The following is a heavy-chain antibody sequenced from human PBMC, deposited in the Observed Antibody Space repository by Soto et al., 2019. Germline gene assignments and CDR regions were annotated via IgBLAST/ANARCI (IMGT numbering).Heavy chain of an antibody. CDR3: ARGPSYSDSYFDH. D-gene: IGHD4-17*01. J-gene: IGHJ4*02. Sequence: SETLSLTCAVYGGSFSGYYWSWIRQPPGKGLEWIGEINHSGSTNYNPSLKSRVTISVDTSKNQFSLKLSSVTAADTAVYYCARGPSYSDSYFDHWGQGTLVTVSS. CDR1: GGSFSGYY. V-gene: IGHV4-34*01. CDR2: INHSGST.